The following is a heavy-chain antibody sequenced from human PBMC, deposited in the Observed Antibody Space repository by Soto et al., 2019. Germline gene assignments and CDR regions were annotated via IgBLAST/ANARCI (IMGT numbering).Heavy chain of an antibody. CDR3: ARSGIFGVVRLPHYYYGMDV. D-gene: IGHD3-3*01. J-gene: IGHJ6*02. CDR2: IIPIFGTA. CDR1: GGTFSSYA. Sequence: SVKVSCKASGGTFSSYAISWVRQAPGQGLEWMGGIIPIFGTANYAQKFQGRVTITADESTSTAYMELSSLRSEDTAVYYCARSGIFGVVRLPHYYYGMDVWGQGTTVTVSS. V-gene: IGHV1-69*13.